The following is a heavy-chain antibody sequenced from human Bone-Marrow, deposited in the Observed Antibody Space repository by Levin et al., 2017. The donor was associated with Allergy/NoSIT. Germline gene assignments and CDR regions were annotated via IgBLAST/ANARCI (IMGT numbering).Heavy chain of an antibody. CDR3: ARDGGNWNRDAFHS. Sequence: SETLSLTCTVTGYSIRSGYYWGWIRQSPGKGQEWIGSIYESGNTYYNPSLKSRASISVDKPENQFSLQLTSVTAADTAVYYCARDGGNWNRDAFHSWGQGILVTVSS. V-gene: IGHV4-38-2*02. CDR1: GYSIRSGYY. CDR2: IYESGNT. D-gene: IGHD1-20*01. J-gene: IGHJ4*02.